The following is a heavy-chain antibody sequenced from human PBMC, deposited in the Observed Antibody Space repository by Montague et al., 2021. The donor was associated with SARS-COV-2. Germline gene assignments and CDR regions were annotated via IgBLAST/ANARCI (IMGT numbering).Heavy chain of an antibody. Sequence: SLRLSCAASGFTFNTYAMSWVRQAPGKGLEWVSVIYSGGSNTYYADSVKGRFTISRDNSKNTLYLQMNRLRAEDTAVYYCAKSPRAYSYAFDYWGQGTLVTVFS. CDR1: GFTFNTYA. V-gene: IGHV3-23*03. CDR3: AKSPRAYSYAFDY. D-gene: IGHD5-18*01. CDR2: IYSGGSNT. J-gene: IGHJ4*02.